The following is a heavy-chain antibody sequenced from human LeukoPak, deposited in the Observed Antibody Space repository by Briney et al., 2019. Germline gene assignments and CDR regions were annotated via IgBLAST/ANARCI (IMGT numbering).Heavy chain of an antibody. J-gene: IGHJ4*01. CDR2: IYYSGST. CDR3: ARPSPDGDYVVY. Sequence: SETLSLTCTVSGGSISSSSYYWGWIRQPPGMGLEWIGSIYYSGSTYYNPSLKSRVTISVDTSKNQFSLKLSSVTAADTAVYYCARPSPDGDYVVYWGQEPWSPSPQ. CDR1: GGSISSSSYY. V-gene: IGHV4-39*01. D-gene: IGHD4-17*01.